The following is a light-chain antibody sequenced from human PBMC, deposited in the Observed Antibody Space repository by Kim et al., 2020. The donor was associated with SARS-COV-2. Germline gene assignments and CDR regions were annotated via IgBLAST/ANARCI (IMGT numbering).Light chain of an antibody. J-gene: IGKJ1*01. CDR3: YQYNGRSSST. CDR2: EAS. Sequence: DIQMTQSPSSLSASVGDRVTITCRASQSFSRWLTWYQQKPGKAPKLLIYEASRLHIGVPSRFSGSESGTEFTLTISSLQPDDFATYSCYQYNGRSSSTFGQGTKVDIK. V-gene: IGKV1-5*03. CDR1: QSFSRW.